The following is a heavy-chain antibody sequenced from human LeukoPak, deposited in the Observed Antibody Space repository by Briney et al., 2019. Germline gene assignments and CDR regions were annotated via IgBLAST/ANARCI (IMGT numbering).Heavy chain of an antibody. CDR2: ISDSGDYA. V-gene: IGHV3-23*01. J-gene: IGHJ4*02. D-gene: IGHD2-8*01. CDR3: AKDTSIGKYCTDGVCSPFDD. Sequence: GGSLRLSCAGSGFTFSSFAMSWVRQAPGQGLEWVSVISDSGDYASHADSVRGRFTISRDNSRNTLYLQMISLRPEDTAVYYCAKDTSIGKYCTDGVCSPFDDWGQGTLVTVSS. CDR1: GFTFSSFA.